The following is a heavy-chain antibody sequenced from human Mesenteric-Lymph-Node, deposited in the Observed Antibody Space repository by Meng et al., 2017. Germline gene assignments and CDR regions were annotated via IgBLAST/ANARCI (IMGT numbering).Heavy chain of an antibody. Sequence: SGPTLVKPTETLTLTCTVSGFSLSNARMGVSWIRQPPGKALEWLAHIFSNDEKSYSTSLKSRLTISKDTSKSQVVLTMTNMDPVDTATYYCARIRGGWIQLWPYYFDYWGQGTLVTVSS. CDR2: IFSNDEK. CDR1: GFSLSNARMG. J-gene: IGHJ4*02. CDR3: ARIRGGWIQLWPYYFDY. D-gene: IGHD5-18*01. V-gene: IGHV2-26*01.